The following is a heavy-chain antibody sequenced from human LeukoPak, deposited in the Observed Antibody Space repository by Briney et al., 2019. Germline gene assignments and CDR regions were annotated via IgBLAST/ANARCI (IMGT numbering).Heavy chain of an antibody. CDR3: ARDVWSSGWYFAFDS. V-gene: IGHV1-18*04. Sequence: ASVKVSCKASGYTFTSYGISWVRQAPGQGLEWMGWINAYNGNTNYAQKLQGRVTMTTDTSTSTAYMELRSLRSDDTAVYYCARDVWSSGWYFAFDSWGQGTMVTVSS. D-gene: IGHD6-19*01. CDR2: INAYNGNT. CDR1: GYTFTSYG. J-gene: IGHJ3*02.